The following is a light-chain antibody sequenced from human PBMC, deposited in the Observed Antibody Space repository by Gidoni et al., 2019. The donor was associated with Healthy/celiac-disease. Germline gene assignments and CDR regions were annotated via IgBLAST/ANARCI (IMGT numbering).Light chain of an antibody. CDR2: DVS. J-gene: IGLJ1*01. V-gene: IGLV2-14*03. CDR1: SSDVGGYNS. CDR3: SSCTSSSPYV. Sequence: QAALTQPASVTGPPGKSITISCTGNSSDVGGYNSVSWYQQHPGKAPQLMIYDVSNRPSGVSNRFSGSTSSNTASLTISGLQAEDEADYYCSSCTSSSPYVFGTGTKVSVL.